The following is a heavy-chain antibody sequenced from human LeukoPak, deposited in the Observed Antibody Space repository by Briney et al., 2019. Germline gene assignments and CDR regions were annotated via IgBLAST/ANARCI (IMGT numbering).Heavy chain of an antibody. CDR1: AYTFTVYY. J-gene: IGHJ4*02. CDR3: ARDGVGSTRTFDY. D-gene: IGHD3-3*01. V-gene: IGHV1-2*02. CDR2: INPNRGRT. Sequence: ASVTVYCKPFAYTFTVYYIHWMRQAPGQGHDSIGWINPNRGRTYYAQKFQFSITMTKDTSITTAYMELSRMRSDDTAVYYCARDGVGSTRTFDYWGQGTLVTVSS.